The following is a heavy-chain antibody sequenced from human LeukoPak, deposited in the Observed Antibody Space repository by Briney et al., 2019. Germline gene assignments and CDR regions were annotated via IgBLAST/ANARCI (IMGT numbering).Heavy chain of an antibody. D-gene: IGHD3-22*01. Sequence: SETPSLTCAVYGVSFSDYFWSWIRQPPGKGLEWIGEISHSGSTTYNPSLRSRVTISGDTSKKQFSLKLSSVTAADTAVYYCVTYYYGSSAPKRNYWGQGILVTVSS. V-gene: IGHV4-34*01. CDR3: VTYYYGSSAPKRNY. J-gene: IGHJ4*02. CDR1: GVSFSDYF. CDR2: ISHSGST.